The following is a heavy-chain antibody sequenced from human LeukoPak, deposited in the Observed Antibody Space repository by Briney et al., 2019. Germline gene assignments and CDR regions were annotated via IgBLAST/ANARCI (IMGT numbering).Heavy chain of an antibody. CDR1: GFTFSSYH. J-gene: IGHJ4*02. CDR2: ISTSSSSSYI. Sequence: GGSLRLSCVVSGFTFSSYHMNWVRQAPGKGLEWVSSISTSSSSSYIYYADSVTGRFTISRDNAKNSLYLQMNSLRAEDTAVYYCARDLATRQRTGLYDSWGQGALVTVSS. V-gene: IGHV3-21*01. CDR3: ARDLATRQRTGLYDS. D-gene: IGHD3-16*02.